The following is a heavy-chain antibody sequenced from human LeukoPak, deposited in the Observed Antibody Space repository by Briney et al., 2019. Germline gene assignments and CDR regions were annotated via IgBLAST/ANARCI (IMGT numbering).Heavy chain of an antibody. CDR1: GFTVSSNY. CDR3: ARGQQATVYLPAAFDI. CDR2: IYSGGST. J-gene: IGHJ3*02. D-gene: IGHD4-17*01. V-gene: IGHV3-53*01. Sequence: GGSLRLSCAASGFTVSSNYMSWVRQAPGKGLEWVSVIYSGGSTYYADSVKGRFTISRDNSKNTLYLQMNSLRAEDTAVYYCARGQQATVYLPAAFDIWGQGTMVTVSS.